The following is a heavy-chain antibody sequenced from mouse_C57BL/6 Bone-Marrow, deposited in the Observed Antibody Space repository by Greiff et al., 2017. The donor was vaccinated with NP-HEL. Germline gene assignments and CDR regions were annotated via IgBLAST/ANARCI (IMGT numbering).Heavy chain of an antibody. V-gene: IGHV1-81*01. Sequence: VQLQQSGAELARPGASVKLSCKASGYTFTSYGISWVKQRTGQGLEWIGEIYPRSGNTYYNEKFKGKATLTADKSSSTAYMELRSLTSEDSAVYFCARGDSYYYGSGGAMDYWGQGTSVTVSS. CDR3: ARGDSYYYGSGGAMDY. D-gene: IGHD1-1*01. J-gene: IGHJ4*01. CDR2: IYPRSGNT. CDR1: GYTFTSYG.